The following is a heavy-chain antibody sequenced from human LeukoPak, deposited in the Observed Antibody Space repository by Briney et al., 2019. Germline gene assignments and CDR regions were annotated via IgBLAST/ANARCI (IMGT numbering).Heavy chain of an antibody. D-gene: IGHD3-3*01. J-gene: IGHJ4*02. Sequence: GESLKISCKGSGYSFTSYWIGWVRQMPGKGLEWMGIIYPGDSDTRYSPSFQGQVTISADKSISTAYLRWSSLKASDTAMYYCARPVYDFWSGYYRPQYYFDYWGQGTLVTVSS. CDR1: GYSFTSYW. V-gene: IGHV5-51*01. CDR3: ARPVYDFWSGYYRPQYYFDY. CDR2: IYPGDSDT.